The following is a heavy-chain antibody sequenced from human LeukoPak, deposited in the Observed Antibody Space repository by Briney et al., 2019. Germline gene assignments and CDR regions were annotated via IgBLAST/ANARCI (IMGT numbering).Heavy chain of an antibody. J-gene: IGHJ6*02. D-gene: IGHD4-17*01. CDR3: AKDPSSYGDQNYYYYYGMDV. Sequence: PGRSLRLSCAASGFTFSSYGMHWVRQAPGKGLEWVAVISNDGSNKYYADSVKGRFTISRDNSKNTLYLQMNSLRAEDTAVYYCAKDPSSYGDQNYYYYYGMDVWGQGTTVTVSS. CDR2: ISNDGSNK. V-gene: IGHV3-30*18. CDR1: GFTFSSYG.